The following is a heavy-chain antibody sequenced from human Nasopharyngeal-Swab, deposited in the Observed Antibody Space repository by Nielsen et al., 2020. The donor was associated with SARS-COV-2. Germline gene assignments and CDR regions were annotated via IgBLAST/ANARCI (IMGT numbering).Heavy chain of an antibody. J-gene: IGHJ6*02. Sequence: ASVKVSCKVSGYTLTELSMHWVRQAPGKGLEWVGGFDPEDGETIYAQKFQGRVTMTTDTSTSTAYMELRSLRSDDTAVYYRARDWANSGSYYPYYGMDVWGQGTTVTVSS. CDR1: GYTLTELS. D-gene: IGHD1-26*01. CDR3: ARDWANSGSYYPYYGMDV. CDR2: FDPEDGET. V-gene: IGHV1-24*01.